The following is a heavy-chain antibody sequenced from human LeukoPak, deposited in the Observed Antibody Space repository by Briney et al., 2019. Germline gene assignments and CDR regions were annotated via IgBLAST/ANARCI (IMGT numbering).Heavy chain of an antibody. Sequence: SETLSLTCAVSGGSISSYYWSWIRQPPGKGLEWIGYIYYSGSTNYNPSLKSRVTISVDTSKNQFSLKLSSVTAADTAVYYCARVDSSNWYEYRGYFDYWGQGTLVTVSS. D-gene: IGHD6-13*01. CDR3: ARVDSSNWYEYRGYFDY. CDR1: GGSISSYY. CDR2: IYYSGST. J-gene: IGHJ4*02. V-gene: IGHV4-59*01.